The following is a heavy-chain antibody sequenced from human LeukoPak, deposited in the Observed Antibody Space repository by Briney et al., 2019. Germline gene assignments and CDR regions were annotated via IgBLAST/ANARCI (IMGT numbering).Heavy chain of an antibody. D-gene: IGHD2-21*02. CDR3: AKDRLLNCRGDCYIFDY. J-gene: IGHJ4*02. Sequence: GGSLRLSCVASGFTLRSYVMNWVRQTPGKGLGWVSSISGSGDSTFYADSVKGRFSISRDNSKNTLYLQVNGLRTEDTAVYYCAKDRLLNCRGDCYIFDYWGQGTVVTVSS. CDR1: GFTLRSYV. V-gene: IGHV3-23*01. CDR2: ISGSGDST.